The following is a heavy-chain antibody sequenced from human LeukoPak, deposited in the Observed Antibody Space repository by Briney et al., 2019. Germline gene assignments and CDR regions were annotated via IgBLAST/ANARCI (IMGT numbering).Heavy chain of an antibody. CDR1: GFTFSTCW. Sequence: GGSLRLSCAASGFTFSTCWMHWVRQAPGKGLVWVSRINSDGSSTNYADSVKGRFTISRDNAKNTLYLQMNSLRAEDTAVYYCVRDMGYYDKVWGQGTLVTVSS. D-gene: IGHD3-22*01. J-gene: IGHJ4*02. V-gene: IGHV3-74*01. CDR2: INSDGSST. CDR3: VRDMGYYDKV.